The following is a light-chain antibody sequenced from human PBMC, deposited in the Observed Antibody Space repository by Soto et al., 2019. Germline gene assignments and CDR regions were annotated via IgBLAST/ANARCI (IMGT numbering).Light chain of an antibody. CDR2: KAS. Sequence: DIQMTQSPSTLSASVGDRVTVTCRASQSISSWLAWYQQKPGKAPKLLIYKASSLESGVPSRFSGSGSGTEFTLTISSLQPDDFATYYCQQYNNWPPITFGQGTRLE. CDR3: QQYNNWPPIT. CDR1: QSISSW. V-gene: IGKV1-5*03. J-gene: IGKJ5*01.